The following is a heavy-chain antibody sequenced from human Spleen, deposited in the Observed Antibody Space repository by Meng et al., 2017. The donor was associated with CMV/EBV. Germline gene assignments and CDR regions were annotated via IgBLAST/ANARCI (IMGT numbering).Heavy chain of an antibody. J-gene: IGHJ6*02. Sequence: GESLKISCVTSRFTFSNNWMSWVRQAPGKGLEWVSVIYSGGSTYYADSVKGRFTISRDNSKNTLYLQMNSLRAEDTAVYYCARNYDFWSGSYYYYGMDVWGQGTTVTVSS. CDR2: IYSGGST. CDR3: ARNYDFWSGSYYYYGMDV. V-gene: IGHV3-66*02. D-gene: IGHD3-3*01. CDR1: RFTFSNNW.